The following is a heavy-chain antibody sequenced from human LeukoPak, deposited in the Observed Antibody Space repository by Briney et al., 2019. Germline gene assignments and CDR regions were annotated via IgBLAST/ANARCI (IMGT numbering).Heavy chain of an antibody. CDR3: ARAAAHNWFDP. J-gene: IGHJ5*02. CDR2: INHSGST. V-gene: IGHV4-34*01. Sequence: SETLSLTCAVYGGSFSGYYWSWIRRPPGKGLEWIGEINHSGSTNYNPSLKSRVTISVDTSKNQFSLKLSSVTAADTAVYYCARAAAHNWFDPWGQGTLVTVSS. CDR1: GGSFSGYY.